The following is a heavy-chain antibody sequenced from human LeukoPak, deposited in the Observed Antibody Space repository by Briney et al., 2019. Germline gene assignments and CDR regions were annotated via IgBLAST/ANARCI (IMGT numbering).Heavy chain of an antibody. CDR3: ARGYDYGDYVGDFDY. Sequence: GASVTLSCKASGYTFTSYPISWVRQAPGQGLEWVGWITTYNGNTNYAQKLQGRVTMITDTSTSTAYMDLRGLRSDDTAVYYCARGYDYGDYVGDFDYWGQGTLVTVSS. J-gene: IGHJ4*02. V-gene: IGHV1-18*01. CDR1: GYTFTSYP. D-gene: IGHD4-17*01. CDR2: ITTYNGNT.